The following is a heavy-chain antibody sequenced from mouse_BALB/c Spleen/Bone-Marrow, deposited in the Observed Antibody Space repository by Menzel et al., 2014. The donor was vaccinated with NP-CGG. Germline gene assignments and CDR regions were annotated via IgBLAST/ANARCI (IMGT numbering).Heavy chain of an antibody. CDR3: TIRYDAMDY. Sequence: LQESGAELARPGASVKMSCQASGYTFTRYTMHWEKQRPGQGLEWIGYIIPSSGYTNYNQKFKDKATLTADKSSSTAYMQLSSLTSEDTAVYYCTIRYDAMDYWGQGTSVTVSS. V-gene: IGHV1-4*01. CDR1: GYTFTRYT. J-gene: IGHJ4*01. D-gene: IGHD1-1*01. CDR2: IIPSSGYT.